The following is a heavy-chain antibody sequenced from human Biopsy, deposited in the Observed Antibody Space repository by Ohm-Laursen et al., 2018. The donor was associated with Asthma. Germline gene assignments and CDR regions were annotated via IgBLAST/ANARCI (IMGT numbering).Heavy chain of an antibody. D-gene: IGHD3-3*02. Sequence: GATVKISCKISGYSLTDLSMRWVRQAPGQGLEWMGGHDHEEGGTVNARRFQGRVTMTEDTSTDTAYMELSSLSSDDTAVYYCARPSPNRDILYYYYHMDVWGQGTTVIVSS. CDR1: GYSLTDLS. CDR2: HDHEEGGT. CDR3: ARPSPNRDILYYYYHMDV. J-gene: IGHJ6*02. V-gene: IGHV1-24*01.